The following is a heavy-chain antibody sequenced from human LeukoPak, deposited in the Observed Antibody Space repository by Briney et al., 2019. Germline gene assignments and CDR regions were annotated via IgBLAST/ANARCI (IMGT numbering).Heavy chain of an antibody. CDR3: ARVGYTGTMDV. V-gene: IGHV3-11*04. J-gene: IGHJ6*03. CDR2: ISSSGSTI. Sequence: GRSLRLSCAASGFTSSDYYMSWIRQAPGKGLEWVSYISSSGSTIYYADSVKGRFTISRDNAKNSLYLQMNSLRAEDTAVYYCARVGYTGTMDVWGKGTTVTVSS. D-gene: IGHD6-13*01. CDR1: GFTSSDYY.